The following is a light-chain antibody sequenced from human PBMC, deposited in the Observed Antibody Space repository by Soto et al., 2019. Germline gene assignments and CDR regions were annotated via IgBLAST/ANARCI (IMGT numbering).Light chain of an antibody. V-gene: IGKV1-33*01. CDR3: QQFDNLPLS. J-gene: IGKJ4*01. Sequence: DIQLTQSPSSLSASVGDRVTITCQASQDISNYLNWYQHKPGKAPKLLIYDASTLETGVPSRFSGSGSGTYFTFTISSLQAEDIATYYCQQFDNLPLSFGGGTKVEIK. CDR1: QDISNY. CDR2: DAS.